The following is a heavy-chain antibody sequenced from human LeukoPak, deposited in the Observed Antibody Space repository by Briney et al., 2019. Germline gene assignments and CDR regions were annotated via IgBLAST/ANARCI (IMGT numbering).Heavy chain of an antibody. CDR3: ARVGSSSCQLFDY. Sequence: ASVKVSCKASGYTFTDFYMYWVRQAPGQGLEWMGWIDPNSGGTGYAEKFQGRVTMTRDTSISTAYMELSSLRSDDTAVCYCARVGSSSCQLFDYWGQGSLVSVTS. CDR1: GYTFTDFY. V-gene: IGHV1-2*02. D-gene: IGHD6-13*01. J-gene: IGHJ4*02. CDR2: IDPNSGGT.